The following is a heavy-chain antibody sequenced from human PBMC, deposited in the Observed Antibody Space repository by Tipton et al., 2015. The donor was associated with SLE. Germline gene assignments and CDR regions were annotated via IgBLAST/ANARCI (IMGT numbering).Heavy chain of an antibody. Sequence: SLRLSCAASGFTFSSYAMSWVRQAPGKGLEWVSAISGSGSTIYYADSVKGRFTISRDNAKNSLYLQMNSLRAEDTAVYYCARDLRFYDFWSGSLYYMDVWGQGTTVTVSS. CDR3: ARDLRFYDFWSGSLYYMDV. CDR2: ISGSGSTI. CDR1: GFTFSSYA. J-gene: IGHJ6*03. V-gene: IGHV3-48*03. D-gene: IGHD3-3*01.